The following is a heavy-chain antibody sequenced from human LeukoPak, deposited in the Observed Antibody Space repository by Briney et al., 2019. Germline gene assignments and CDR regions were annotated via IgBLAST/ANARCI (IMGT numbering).Heavy chain of an antibody. V-gene: IGHV4-59*01. D-gene: IGHD5-24*01. CDR2: IYYSGST. CDR3: ARVRGWLHQNYSDY. CDR1: GGSISSYY. Sequence: SETLSLTCTVSGGSISSYYWSWIRQPPGKGLEWIGYIYYSGSTNYNPSLKSRVTISVDTSKNQFSLKLSSVTAADTAVYYCARVRGWLHQNYSDYWGQGTLVTVSS. J-gene: IGHJ4*02.